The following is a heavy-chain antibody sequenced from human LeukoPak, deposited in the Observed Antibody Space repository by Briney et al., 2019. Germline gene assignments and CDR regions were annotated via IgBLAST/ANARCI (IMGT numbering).Heavy chain of an antibody. Sequence: SETLSLTCTVSGVSISVSSYYWGWIRQPPGKGLEWIGSIYYSGSTYYSPSLKSRVTISVDTSQNQFSLKLSSVTAADTAVYYCARSGGYGLCDYWGQGFLVTVSS. CDR1: GVSISVSSYY. CDR3: ARSGGYGLCDY. CDR2: IYYSGST. J-gene: IGHJ4*02. V-gene: IGHV4-39*01. D-gene: IGHD6-25*01.